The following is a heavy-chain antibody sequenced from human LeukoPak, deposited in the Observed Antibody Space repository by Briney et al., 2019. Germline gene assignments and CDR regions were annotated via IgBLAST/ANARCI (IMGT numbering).Heavy chain of an antibody. D-gene: IGHD5-18*01. CDR1: GFTFSSYA. CDR2: ISGNGGST. Sequence: PGGSLRFSCAASGFTFSSYAMSLVRQAPGKGLAWVSAISGNGGSTYYADSVKGRFTISRDNSKNTLYLQMNSLRAEDTGVYYCARIGGYRYGVFDYWGQGTLVTVSS. CDR3: ARIGGYRYGVFDY. V-gene: IGHV3-23*01. J-gene: IGHJ4*02.